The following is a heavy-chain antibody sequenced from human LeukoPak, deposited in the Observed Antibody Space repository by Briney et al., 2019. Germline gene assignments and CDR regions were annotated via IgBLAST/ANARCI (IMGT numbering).Heavy chain of an antibody. CDR1: GFNFGGCA. V-gene: IGHV3-49*04. J-gene: IGHJ4*02. CDR2: IRSKACGGTT. D-gene: IGHD1-1*01. CDR3: TRGNGLRYFDY. Sequence: QTGGSLRLSCTACGFNFGGCAMSWVRQAPGKGGEGVGLIRSKACGGTTEYVASVKGRFTISRDDSKSIAYLQMNSLKTEDTAVYYCTRGNGLRYFDYWGQGTLVTVSS.